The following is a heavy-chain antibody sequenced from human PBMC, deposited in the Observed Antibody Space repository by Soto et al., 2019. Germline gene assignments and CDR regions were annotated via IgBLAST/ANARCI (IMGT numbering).Heavy chain of an antibody. D-gene: IGHD6-25*01. V-gene: IGHV6-1*01. CDR1: GDSVSSNTAA. CDR2: TFYRSQWSN. Sequence: PSQTLSLTCAISGDSVSSNTAAWNWIRQSPSRGLEWLGRTFYRSQWSNDYAETVKSRIVINPDTSKNQFSLQLHSVTPEDTAVYYCARDPDEIKAAAPGHAFDIWGQGTVVTVSS. J-gene: IGHJ3*02. CDR3: ARDPDEIKAAAPGHAFDI.